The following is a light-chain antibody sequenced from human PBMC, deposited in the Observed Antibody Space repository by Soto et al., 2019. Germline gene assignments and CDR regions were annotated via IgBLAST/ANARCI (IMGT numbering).Light chain of an antibody. CDR2: DAS. Sequence: EIVLTQSPATLSLSPGERATLWCRASQSVTSNLAWYQQKPDLARLLLNDDASSSAAGIPSRCSGGSSRKVFTLTISMLDEEDAVVYCWQHYSCPLWTFGEGTKVDIK. V-gene: IGKV3D-20*01. CDR1: QSVTSN. CDR3: QHYSCPLWT. J-gene: IGKJ1*01.